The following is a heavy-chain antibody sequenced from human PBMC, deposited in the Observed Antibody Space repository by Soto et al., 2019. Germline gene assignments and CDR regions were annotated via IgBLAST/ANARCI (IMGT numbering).Heavy chain of an antibody. J-gene: IGHJ4*02. Sequence: GGSLRLSCAASGFTFDDYAMHWVRQAPGKGLEWVSGINWNGGRTGYADSVKGRFTISRDNAKNSLYLQMNSLRAEDTALYYCARRAAVGLFHYWGQGALVTVS. CDR1: GFTFDDYA. V-gene: IGHV3-20*04. CDR2: INWNGGRT. D-gene: IGHD6-13*01. CDR3: ARRAAVGLFHY.